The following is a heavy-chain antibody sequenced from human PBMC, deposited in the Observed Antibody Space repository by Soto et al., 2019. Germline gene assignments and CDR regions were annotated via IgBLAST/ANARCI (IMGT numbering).Heavy chain of an antibody. CDR2: IYYSGST. V-gene: IGHV4-39*01. Sequence: SETLSLTCSVSGISVNTNGYYWGWVRQPPGKGLDWIGNIYYSGSTFYNPSLRGRVTISVDTSKNQFSLKVNSVTAADTAVYYCAGFVVPASRNTDFDYWGQGTLVTVSS. CDR3: AGFVVPASRNTDFDY. D-gene: IGHD2-15*01. J-gene: IGHJ4*02. CDR1: GISVNTNGYY.